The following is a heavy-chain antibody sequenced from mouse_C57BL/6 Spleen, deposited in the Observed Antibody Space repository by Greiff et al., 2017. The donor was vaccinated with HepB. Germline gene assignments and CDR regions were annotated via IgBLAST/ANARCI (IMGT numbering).Heavy chain of an antibody. V-gene: IGHV1-82*01. CDR3: ARGIITTVEFAY. CDR1: GYSFSSSW. J-gene: IGHJ3*01. D-gene: IGHD1-1*01. CDR2: IYPGDGDT. Sequence: QVQLQQSGPELVKPGASVKISCKASGYSFSSSWMNWVKQRPGKGLEWIGRIYPGDGDTNYNGKFKGKATLTADKSSSTAYMQLSSLTSEDSAVYFCARGIITTVEFAYWGQGTLVTVSA.